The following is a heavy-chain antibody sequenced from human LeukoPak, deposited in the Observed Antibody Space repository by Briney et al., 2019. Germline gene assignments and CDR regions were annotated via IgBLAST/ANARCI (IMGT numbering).Heavy chain of an antibody. V-gene: IGHV3-7*01. D-gene: IGHD1-26*01. CDR3: AREDHIVGATFDY. CDR1: GFTVSSYW. J-gene: IGHJ4*02. Sequence: GGSLRLSCAASGFTVSSYWMSWVRQAPGKGLEWVANIKQDGSEKYYVDSVKGRFTISRDNAKNSLYLQMNSLRAEDTAVYYCAREDHIVGATFDYWGQGTLVTVSS. CDR2: IKQDGSEK.